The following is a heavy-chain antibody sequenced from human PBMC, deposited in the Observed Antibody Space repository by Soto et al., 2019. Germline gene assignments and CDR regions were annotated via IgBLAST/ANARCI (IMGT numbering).Heavy chain of an antibody. CDR1: GFTFSSYA. D-gene: IGHD3-10*01. J-gene: IGHJ6*03. Sequence: EVQLLESGGDLIQPGGSLRLSCAASGFTFSSYAMSWVRQAPGKGLEWVSSISASGGSTYYADSVEGRFAISRDNSKNTLYLQMDRRKDGDPAGCYRAKAGMSFEYYYYIDVWVKGTTVTVSS. V-gene: IGHV3-23*01. CDR2: ISASGGST. CDR3: AKAGMSFEYYYYIDV.